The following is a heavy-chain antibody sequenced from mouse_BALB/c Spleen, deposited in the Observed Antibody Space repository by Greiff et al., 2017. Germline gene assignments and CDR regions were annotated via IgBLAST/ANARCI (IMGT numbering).Heavy chain of an antibody. CDR2: ISSGGST. Sequence: EVNVVESGGGLVKPGGSLKLSCAASGFTFSSYAMSWVRQTPEKRLEWVASISSGGSTYYPDSVKGRFTISRDNARNILYLQMSSLRSEDTAMYYCARVEYYGSRPWFAYWGQGTLVTVSA. J-gene: IGHJ3*01. CDR1: GFTFSSYA. CDR3: ARVEYYGSRPWFAY. D-gene: IGHD1-1*01. V-gene: IGHV5-6-5*01.